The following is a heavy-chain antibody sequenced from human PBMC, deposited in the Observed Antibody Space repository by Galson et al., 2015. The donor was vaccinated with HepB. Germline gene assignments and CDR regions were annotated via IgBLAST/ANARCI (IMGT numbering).Heavy chain of an antibody. V-gene: IGHV3-21*01. Sequence: SLRLSCAASGFNFSLYSVNWVRQAPGKGLEWVSSISSSGSYIYYGDSVKGRCTVFRDSAKTSVYLQMNSLRGDDTAVYYCARALPSGIRGGRVFDHWGQGTLVTVSS. J-gene: IGHJ4*02. CDR1: GFNFSLYS. D-gene: IGHD3-10*01. CDR2: ISSSGSYI. CDR3: ARALPSGIRGGRVFDH.